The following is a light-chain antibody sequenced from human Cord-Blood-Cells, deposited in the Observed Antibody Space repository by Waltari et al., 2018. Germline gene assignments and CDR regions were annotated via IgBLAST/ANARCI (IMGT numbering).Light chain of an antibody. J-gene: IGLJ1*01. Sequence: SSELTQDPAVSVALGQTVRITCQGDSLRSYYASWYQQKPGQAPVLVIHGKNNRPSGIPDRFSGSSSGNTASLTIPGAQAEDEADYYCNSRDSSGNHPFGTGTKVTVL. CDR1: SLRSYY. CDR2: GKN. CDR3: NSRDSSGNHP. V-gene: IGLV3-19*01.